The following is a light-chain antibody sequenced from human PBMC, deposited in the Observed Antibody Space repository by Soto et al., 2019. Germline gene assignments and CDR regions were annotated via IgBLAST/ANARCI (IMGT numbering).Light chain of an antibody. CDR2: WAS. CDR3: HQYYLTPYT. V-gene: IGKV4-1*01. CDR1: QSVLYSPNSKNY. Sequence: DIVMTQSPDCLAVSLGERATINCKSSQSVLYSPNSKNYLAWYQQKPGQPPKLLIFWASTRESGVPDRFSGSGSGTDFTLTISSLHAEDVAVYYCHQYYLTPYTFGQGTKLEI. J-gene: IGKJ2*01.